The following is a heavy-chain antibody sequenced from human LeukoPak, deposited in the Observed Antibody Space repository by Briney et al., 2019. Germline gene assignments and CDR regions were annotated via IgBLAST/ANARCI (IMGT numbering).Heavy chain of an antibody. V-gene: IGHV3-30*18. CDR1: GFTFSGYG. J-gene: IGHJ4*02. D-gene: IGHD3-16*02. CDR3: AKDSSYDYVWGSYRPSRDDYFDY. CDR2: ISYDGSSK. Sequence: GTSLRLPCAASGFTFSGYGMHWVRQAPGMGLEWVAVISYDGSSKHYADSVKGRFTISRDNSKNTLYLQMNSLRAEDTAVYYCAKDSSYDYVWGSYRPSRDDYFDYWGQGTLVTASS.